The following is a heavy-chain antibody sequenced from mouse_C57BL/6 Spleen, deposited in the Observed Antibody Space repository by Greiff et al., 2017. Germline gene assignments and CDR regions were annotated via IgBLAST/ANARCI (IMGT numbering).Heavy chain of an antibody. J-gene: IGHJ2*01. D-gene: IGHD1-2*01. Sequence: VQLQQSGPELVKPGASVKIPCKASGYTFTDYNMDWVKQSHGKSLEWIGDINPNNGGTTYNQKFKGKATLTVDKSSSTAYMELRSLTSEDTAVYYCARRNYGLYYFDYWGQGTTLTVSS. CDR1: GYTFTDYN. CDR3: ARRNYGLYYFDY. CDR2: INPNNGGT. V-gene: IGHV1-18*01.